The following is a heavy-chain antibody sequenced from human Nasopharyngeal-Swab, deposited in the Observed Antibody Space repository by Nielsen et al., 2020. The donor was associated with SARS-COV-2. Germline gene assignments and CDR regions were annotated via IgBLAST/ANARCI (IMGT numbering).Heavy chain of an antibody. CDR2: IYPGDSDT. CDR3: ARRLYGSGSYYSLDFDY. D-gene: IGHD3-10*01. Sequence: GESLKISCKGSGYSFTSYWIGWVRQMPGKGPEWMGIIYPGDSDTRYSPSFQGQVTISADKSISTAYLQWSSLRASDTAMYYCARRLYGSGSYYSLDFDYWGQGTLVTVSS. J-gene: IGHJ4*02. V-gene: IGHV5-51*01. CDR1: GYSFTSYW.